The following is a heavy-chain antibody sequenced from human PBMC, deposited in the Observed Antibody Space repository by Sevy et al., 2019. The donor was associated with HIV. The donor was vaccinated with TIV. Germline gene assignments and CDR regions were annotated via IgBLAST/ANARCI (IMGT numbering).Heavy chain of an antibody. D-gene: IGHD6-19*01. CDR1: GFTFSSYS. J-gene: IGHJ4*01. CDR2: ISSSSDSSRTL. Sequence: GGSLRLSCVASGFTFSSYSMNWVRQAPGKGLEWVSYISSSSDSSRTLYYADSVKGRFSISRDNAKNSVHLQMTSRRGEGTAVYYCARPDLSGWYFDFWGHGTLVTVSS. V-gene: IGHV3-48*01. CDR3: ARPDLSGWYFDF.